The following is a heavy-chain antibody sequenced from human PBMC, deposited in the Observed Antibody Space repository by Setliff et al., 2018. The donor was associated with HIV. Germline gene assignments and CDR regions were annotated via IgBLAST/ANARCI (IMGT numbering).Heavy chain of an antibody. V-gene: IGHV1-69*10. CDR2: IIPMVSHP. Sequence: SVKVSCKASGGSFSDYSISWVRQAPGQAFEWMGGIIPMVSHPNFAQSFLGRLTITANRSATTAYMELRRLTSEDTAVYFCARGSMSMVMFILVSAFDIWGQGTLVTVSS. D-gene: IGHD2-21*01. CDR3: ARGSMSMVMFILVSAFDI. J-gene: IGHJ3*02. CDR1: GGSFSDYS.